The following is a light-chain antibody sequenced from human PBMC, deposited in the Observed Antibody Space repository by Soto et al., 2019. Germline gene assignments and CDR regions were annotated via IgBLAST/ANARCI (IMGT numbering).Light chain of an antibody. J-gene: IGKJ4*01. Sequence: EIVLTQSPATLSLSPGEGATLSCRASQSVSTYLAWYQQKPGQAPRLLIYDASNRATGIPARFSGSGSGTDFTLTISRLEPGDFAVYYCQQYGSSPLTFGGGTKVEIK. CDR1: QSVSTY. V-gene: IGKV3-11*01. CDR2: DAS. CDR3: QQYGSSPLT.